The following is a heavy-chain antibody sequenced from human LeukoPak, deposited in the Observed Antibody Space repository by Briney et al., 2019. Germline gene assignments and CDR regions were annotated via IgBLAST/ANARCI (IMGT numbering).Heavy chain of an antibody. CDR3: ARGFGLMDWYFDL. V-gene: IGHV3-21*01. CDR2: ISSSSSYI. D-gene: IGHD3-16*01. CDR1: GFTFSSYS. J-gene: IGHJ2*01. Sequence: PGGSLRLSCAASGFTFSSYSMNWVRQAPGKGLEWVSSISSSSSYIYYADSVKGRFTISRDNAKNSLYLQMNSLRAEDTAVYYCARGFGLMDWYFDLWGRGTLVTVSS.